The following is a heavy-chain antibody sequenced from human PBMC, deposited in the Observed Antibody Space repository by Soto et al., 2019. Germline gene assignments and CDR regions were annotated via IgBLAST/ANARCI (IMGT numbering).Heavy chain of an antibody. Sequence: QVQLVQSGAEVKKPGSSVKVSCKASGGTFSSYTISWVRQAPGQGLEWMGRIIPILGIANYAQKFQGRVTITADKSTSTAYMELSSLRSEDTAVYYCARVRSGRDFGWSDDAFDIWGQGTMVTVSS. CDR1: GGTFSSYT. CDR3: ARVRSGRDFGWSDDAFDI. D-gene: IGHD3-9*01. V-gene: IGHV1-69*02. J-gene: IGHJ3*02. CDR2: IIPILGIA.